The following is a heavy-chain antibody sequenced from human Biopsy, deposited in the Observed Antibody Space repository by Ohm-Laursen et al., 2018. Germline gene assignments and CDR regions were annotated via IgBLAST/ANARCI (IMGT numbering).Heavy chain of an antibody. D-gene: IGHD3-22*01. V-gene: IGHV3-21*01. CDR2: ISETSSHI. Sequence: SLRLSCAATGFTFSSHAMNWVRQAPGKGLEWISYISETSSHIYDADSVRGRFTVARDNARDSLYLQMNSLRAEDTAVYYCARDVRPVTMIAEGDFDYWGQGSLVTVS. CDR1: GFTFSSHA. J-gene: IGHJ4*02. CDR3: ARDVRPVTMIAEGDFDY.